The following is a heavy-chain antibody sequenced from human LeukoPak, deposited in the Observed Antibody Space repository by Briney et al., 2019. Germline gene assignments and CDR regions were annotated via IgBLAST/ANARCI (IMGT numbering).Heavy chain of an antibody. CDR3: ARLSAAVQLGAFDL. CDR2: IHTSGNN. V-gene: IGHV4-4*09. D-gene: IGHD6-13*01. Sequence: PSETLSLTCAVSGVSISPYYWAWIRQPPGKGLEWSGYIHTSGNNNQYPSLKRRGTISVDKSKNHFTLRLTSVTAADKAVYYCARLSAAVQLGAFDLWGQGTMVTVSS. J-gene: IGHJ3*01. CDR1: GVSISPYY.